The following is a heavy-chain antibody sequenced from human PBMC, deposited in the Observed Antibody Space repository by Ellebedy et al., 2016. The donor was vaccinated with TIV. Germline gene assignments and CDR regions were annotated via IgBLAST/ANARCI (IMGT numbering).Heavy chain of an antibody. Sequence: SQTLSLTCAVYGGSFSGYYWSWIRQPPGKGLEWIGEINHSGNTNYNPSLKSRVTISVDKSQNQFSLNLNSVTAADTAAYYCARGGTFSHGLWYFDYWGQGTLVTVSS. CDR3: ARGGTFSHGLWYFDY. J-gene: IGHJ4*02. CDR1: GGSFSGYY. D-gene: IGHD5-18*01. CDR2: INHSGNT. V-gene: IGHV4-34*01.